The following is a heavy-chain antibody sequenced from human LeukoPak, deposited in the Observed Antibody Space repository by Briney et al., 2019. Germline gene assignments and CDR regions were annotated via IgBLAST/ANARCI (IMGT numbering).Heavy chain of an antibody. CDR2: IRYDGSNE. D-gene: IGHD5-18*01. CDR1: GFTFSSYG. CDR3: AKGYSGYSYVLLDY. J-gene: IGHJ4*02. Sequence: GGSLRLSCAASGFTFSSYGMHWVRQAPGKGLEWVSFIRYDGSNEYYADSVRGRFTISRDNSKNTLYLQMNSLRAEDTAVYYCAKGYSGYSYVLLDYWGQGTLVTVSS. V-gene: IGHV3-30*02.